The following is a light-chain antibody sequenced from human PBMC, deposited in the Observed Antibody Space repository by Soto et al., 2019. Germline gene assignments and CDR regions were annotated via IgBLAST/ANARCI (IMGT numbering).Light chain of an antibody. CDR3: QQYGTSPFP. Sequence: EIVLTQSPGTLSLSPGERATLSCRASQSVSNNYLAWYQQKPGQAPRLLIYGASSRATGIPDRFSGRGSGTDFTLTISRLEPEDFAVYYCQQYGTSPFPFGPGTKVDIK. CDR2: GAS. V-gene: IGKV3-20*01. CDR1: QSVSNNY. J-gene: IGKJ3*01.